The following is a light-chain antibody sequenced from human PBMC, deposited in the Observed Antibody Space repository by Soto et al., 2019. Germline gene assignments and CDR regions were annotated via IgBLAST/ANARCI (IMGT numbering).Light chain of an antibody. Sequence: EIVLTQSPGTLSLSPGKRATLSCRASQSVSSSYLAWYQQKPGQTPRLLIHGVSSRATGIPDRFSGSGSGTDFTLTISGLEPEDFAVYYCQQYATSPGTFGQGTKVAIK. J-gene: IGKJ1*01. CDR1: QSVSSSY. V-gene: IGKV3-20*01. CDR2: GVS. CDR3: QQYATSPGT.